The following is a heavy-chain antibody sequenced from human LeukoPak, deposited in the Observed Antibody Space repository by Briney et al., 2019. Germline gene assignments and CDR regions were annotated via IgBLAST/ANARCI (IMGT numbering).Heavy chain of an antibody. J-gene: IGHJ4*02. CDR1: GFTVSSNY. D-gene: IGHD1-7*01. CDR2: IYSGGST. CDR3: ARGIDWNYPFDY. Sequence: GGFLRLSCAASGFTVSSNYMSWVRQAPGKGLEWVSVIYSGGSTYYADSVKGRFIISRDNSKNTLYLQMNSLRAEDTAVYYCARGIDWNYPFDYWGQGTLATVSS. V-gene: IGHV3-53*01.